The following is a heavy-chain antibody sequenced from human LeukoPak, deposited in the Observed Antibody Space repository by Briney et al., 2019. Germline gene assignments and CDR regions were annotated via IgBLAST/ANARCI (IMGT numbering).Heavy chain of an antibody. J-gene: IGHJ4*02. CDR3: AGSEDYGDFYFDY. D-gene: IGHD4-17*01. CDR2: IYYSGST. Sequence: SETLSLTCTVSGGSISSYYWSWIRQPPGKGLEWIGYIYYSGSTYYNPSLKSRVTISVDTSKNQFSLKLSSVTAADTAVYYCAGSEDYGDFYFDYWGQGTLVTVSS. CDR1: GGSISSYY. V-gene: IGHV4-59*01.